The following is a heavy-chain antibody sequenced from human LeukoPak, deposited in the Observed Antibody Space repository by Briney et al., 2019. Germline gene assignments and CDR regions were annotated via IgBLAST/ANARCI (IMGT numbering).Heavy chain of an antibody. J-gene: IGHJ6*03. V-gene: IGHV3-73*01. CDR1: GFIFNDSA. CDR3: TRLRADTSGGYYYFMDV. Sequence: GGSLRLSFAASGFIFNDSAMHWVRPASGKGLEWVGRIRSKVNNYSTRYGASMKGRFTISRDDSKNTTYLQMNSLKTEDTAVYYCTRLRADTSGGYYYFMDVWGKGTTVTVSS. D-gene: IGHD6-19*01. CDR2: IRSKVNNYST.